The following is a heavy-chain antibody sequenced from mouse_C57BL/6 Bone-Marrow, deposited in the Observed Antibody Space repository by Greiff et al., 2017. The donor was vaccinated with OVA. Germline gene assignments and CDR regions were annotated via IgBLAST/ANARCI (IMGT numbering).Heavy chain of an antibody. V-gene: IGHV7-3*01. CDR2: IRNKANGYTT. D-gene: IGHD1-1*01. Sequence: EVQLVESGGGLVQPGGSLSLSCAASGFTFTDYYMSWVRQPPGKALEWLGFIRNKANGYTTEYSVSVKGRFTISRANSQSILYLQMNALRAEDSATYYCARSPDYYGSSYLYFDYWGQGTTLTVSS. CDR3: ARSPDYYGSSYLYFDY. J-gene: IGHJ2*01. CDR1: GFTFTDYY.